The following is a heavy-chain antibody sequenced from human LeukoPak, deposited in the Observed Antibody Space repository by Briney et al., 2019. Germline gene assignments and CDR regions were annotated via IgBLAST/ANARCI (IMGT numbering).Heavy chain of an antibody. CDR2: IYHSGST. Sequence: SETLSLTCAVSGGSISSGGYSWSWIRQPPGKGLEWIGYIYHSGSTYYNPPLKSRVTISVDRSKNQFSLKLSSVTAADTAVYYCARDKGDFWSGLNWFDPWGQGTLVTVSS. D-gene: IGHD3-3*01. CDR3: ARDKGDFWSGLNWFDP. J-gene: IGHJ5*02. V-gene: IGHV4-30-2*01. CDR1: GGSISSGGYS.